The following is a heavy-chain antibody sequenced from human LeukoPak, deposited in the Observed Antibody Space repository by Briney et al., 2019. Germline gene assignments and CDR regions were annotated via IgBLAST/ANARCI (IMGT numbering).Heavy chain of an antibody. D-gene: IGHD3-3*01. CDR3: ARASLRFLEWLRLDFDY. CDR2: IYTSGST. J-gene: IGHJ4*02. Sequence: PSETLSLTCAVYGGSFSGYYWSWIRQPPGKGLEWIGRIYTSGSTNYNPSLKSRVTMSVDTSKNQFSLKLSSVTAADTAVYYCARASLRFLEWLRLDFDYWGQGTLVTVSS. V-gene: IGHV4-59*10. CDR1: GGSFSGYY.